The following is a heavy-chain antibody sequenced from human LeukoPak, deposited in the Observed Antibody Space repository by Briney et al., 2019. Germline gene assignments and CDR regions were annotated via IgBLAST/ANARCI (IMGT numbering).Heavy chain of an antibody. V-gene: IGHV4-39*01. Sequence: SETLSLTCTVSGGSISSSSYYWGWIRQPPGKGLDWIGTINYRGNTYYNPSLKSRVTISVDTSKNQFSLKLSSVTAADTAVYYCARRDSYSSGYYYFDYWGQGTLVTVSS. CDR2: INYRGNT. D-gene: IGHD3-22*01. CDR1: GGSISSSSYY. CDR3: ARRDSYSSGYYYFDY. J-gene: IGHJ4*02.